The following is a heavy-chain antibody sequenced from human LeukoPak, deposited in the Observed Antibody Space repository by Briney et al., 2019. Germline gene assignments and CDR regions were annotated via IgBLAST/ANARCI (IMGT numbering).Heavy chain of an antibody. Sequence: GGSLRLSCAASGFTFSSYWMSWGRQAPGKGLEWVSNIKQDGSEKYYVDSVKGRFTISRDNAKNSLYLQMNILRAEDTAVYYCARDFYPPGYYDSSGYPTNRFDYWGQGTLVTVSS. D-gene: IGHD3-22*01. CDR3: ARDFYPPGYYDSSGYPTNRFDY. J-gene: IGHJ4*02. CDR2: IKQDGSEK. CDR1: GFTFSSYW. V-gene: IGHV3-7*01.